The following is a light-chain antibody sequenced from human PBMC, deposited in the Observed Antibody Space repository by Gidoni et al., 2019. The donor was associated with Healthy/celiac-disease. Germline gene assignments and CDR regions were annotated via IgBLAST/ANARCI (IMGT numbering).Light chain of an antibody. CDR1: QSISSY. J-gene: IGKJ3*01. Sequence: DIQMTQSPSSLSASVGDRVTITCRASQSISSYLNWYQQKPGKAPKLLIYAASSLQSGVPSRFSGSGSGTDFTLTISSLQPEDFATYYCQQSYSTPLFTFGPGPTV. CDR2: AAS. CDR3: QQSYSTPLFT. V-gene: IGKV1-39*01.